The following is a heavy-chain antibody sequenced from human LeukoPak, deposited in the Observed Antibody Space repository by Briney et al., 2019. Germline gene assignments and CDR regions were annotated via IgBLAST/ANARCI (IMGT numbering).Heavy chain of an antibody. CDR2: INTKGET. J-gene: IGHJ4*02. CDR1: GVYMSAYQ. D-gene: IGHD2-21*01. Sequence: SETLSLTCTVSGVYMSAYQWSGVRQSPEKGLEWIGCINTKGETSYNPSLKSRVTTSVDTSKSQFSLRLTSVTAADTAVYYCATSNDAKIAPFDHWGQGAPVTVSS. V-gene: IGHV4-4*09. CDR3: ATSNDAKIAPFDH.